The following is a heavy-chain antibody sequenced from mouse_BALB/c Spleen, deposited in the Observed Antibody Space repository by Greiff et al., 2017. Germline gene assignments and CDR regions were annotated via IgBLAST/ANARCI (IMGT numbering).Heavy chain of an antibody. Sequence: VQLQQSGAELVKPGASVKLSCTASGFNIKDTYMHLVKQRPEQGLEWIGRIDPANGNTKYDPKFQGKATITADISSNTAYLQLSSLTSEDTAVYYCARAYYYGSSLWYFDVWGAGTTVTVSS. D-gene: IGHD1-1*01. J-gene: IGHJ1*01. CDR3: ARAYYYGSSLWYFDV. V-gene: IGHV14-3*02. CDR1: GFNIKDTY. CDR2: IDPANGNT.